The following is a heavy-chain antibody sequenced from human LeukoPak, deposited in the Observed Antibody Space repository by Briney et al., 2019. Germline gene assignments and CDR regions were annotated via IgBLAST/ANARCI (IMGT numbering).Heavy chain of an antibody. J-gene: IGHJ4*02. Sequence: PGGSLRLSCAASGFTFRDYYMSWIRQAPGKGLEWVSYISTSGSTIYYVDSVKGRFTISRDNAKNSLYLQMNSLRAEDTAVYYCARDSCTDDVCFGYWGQGTLVTVSS. CDR2: ISTSGSTI. D-gene: IGHD2-8*01. CDR1: GFTFRDYY. V-gene: IGHV3-11*04. CDR3: ARDSCTDDVCFGY.